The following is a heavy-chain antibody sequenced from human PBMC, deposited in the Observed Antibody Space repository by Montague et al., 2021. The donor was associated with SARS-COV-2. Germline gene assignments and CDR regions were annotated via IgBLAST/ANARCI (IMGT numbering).Heavy chain of an antibody. CDR3: AMKGSGRSDLDF. CDR2: IFHTGST. Sequence: SETLSLTCFVSGASIRTANRWTWVRLPPGKGLEWVGDIFHTGSTKYKPSLKSRVSMSVGKSCNQFSLMLTSVTAADTAIYYCAMKGSGRSDLDFWGQGTLVTVSS. V-gene: IGHV4-4*02. CDR1: GASIRTANR. J-gene: IGHJ4*02. D-gene: IGHD1-26*01.